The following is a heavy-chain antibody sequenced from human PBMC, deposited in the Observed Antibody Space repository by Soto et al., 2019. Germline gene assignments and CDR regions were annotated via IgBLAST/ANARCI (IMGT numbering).Heavy chain of an antibody. Sequence: QVQLVQSGAEVKKPGASVKVSCKASGYTFTSYDINWVRQATGQGLEWMGWMNPNSGNTGYAQKFQGRVTMTRNTSISTAYMELSSLRSEDTAVYYCARGRRIRRGSSSAGYYYYYYYMDVWGKGTTVTVSS. D-gene: IGHD6-6*01. CDR2: MNPNSGNT. CDR1: GYTFTSYD. V-gene: IGHV1-8*01. CDR3: ARGRRIRRGSSSAGYYYYYYYMDV. J-gene: IGHJ6*03.